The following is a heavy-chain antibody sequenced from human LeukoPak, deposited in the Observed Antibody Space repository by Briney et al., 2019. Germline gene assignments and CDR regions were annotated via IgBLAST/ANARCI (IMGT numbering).Heavy chain of an antibody. Sequence: PGGSLRLSCAASGFTFSSYAMSWVRQAPGKGLEWVSAISGSGGSTYYADSVKGRFTISRDNSKNTLYLQMNSLRAEDTAVYYCAKSTDDSSGWYGGALDIWGQGTMVTVSS. CDR3: AKSTDDSSGWYGGALDI. CDR1: GFTFSSYA. V-gene: IGHV3-23*01. J-gene: IGHJ3*02. D-gene: IGHD6-19*01. CDR2: ISGSGGST.